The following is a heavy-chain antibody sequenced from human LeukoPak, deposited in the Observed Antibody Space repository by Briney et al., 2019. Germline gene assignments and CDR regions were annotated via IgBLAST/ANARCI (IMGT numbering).Heavy chain of an antibody. Sequence: VGSLRLSCAASGFTFSSYAMSWVREAPGKGLGWGSYISSSGGTIYYADSVKGRFTISRDNAKNSLYLQMNSLRAEDTAVYYCAKVGRGYCSGGSCEFDYWGQGTLVSVSS. V-gene: IGHV3-48*03. CDR2: ISSSGGTI. CDR1: GFTFSSYA. J-gene: IGHJ4*02. CDR3: AKVGRGYCSGGSCEFDY. D-gene: IGHD2-15*01.